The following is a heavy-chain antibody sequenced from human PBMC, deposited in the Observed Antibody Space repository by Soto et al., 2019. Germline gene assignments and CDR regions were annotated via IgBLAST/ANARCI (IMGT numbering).Heavy chain of an antibody. Sequence: SVKVSCKASGGTFSSYAISWVRQAPGQGLEWMGGIIPIFGTANYAQKFQGRVTITADESTSTAYMELSSLRPEDTAVYYCASGGSGYCSSTSCYKYYYGMDVWGQGTTVTVSS. CDR1: GGTFSSYA. J-gene: IGHJ6*02. CDR2: IIPIFGTA. CDR3: ASGGSGYCSSTSCYKYYYGMDV. D-gene: IGHD2-2*02. V-gene: IGHV1-69*13.